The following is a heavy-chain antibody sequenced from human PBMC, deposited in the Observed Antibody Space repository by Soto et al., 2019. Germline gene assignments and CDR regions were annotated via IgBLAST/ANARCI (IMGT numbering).Heavy chain of an antibody. J-gene: IGHJ4*02. CDR2: VNPIVGMS. CDR1: EGTFYSYT. CDR3: AISYGSGSTHLAS. Sequence: QVDLVQSGAEVKKPGSSVKVSCTASEGTFYSYTLNWVRQAPGQRPEWVGRVNPIVGMSTSASKFQGRVTLPADKSTRKAYMDLTGLQSDDTAVYYCAISYGSGSTHLASWGQGPLVTVSS. D-gene: IGHD3-10*01. V-gene: IGHV1-69*02.